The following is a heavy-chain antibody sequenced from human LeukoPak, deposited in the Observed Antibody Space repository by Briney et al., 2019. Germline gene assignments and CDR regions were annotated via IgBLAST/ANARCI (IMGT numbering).Heavy chain of an antibody. CDR1: GGSISSGDYY. Sequence: SETLSLTCTVSGGSISSGDYYWSWIRQPPGKGLEWIGYIYYSGSTYYNPSLKSRVTISVDTSKNQFSLKLSSVTAADTAVYYCARKSGSYPYWYFDLWGRGTLVTVSS. CDR2: IYYSGST. J-gene: IGHJ2*01. D-gene: IGHD1-26*01. V-gene: IGHV4-30-4*08. CDR3: ARKSGSYPYWYFDL.